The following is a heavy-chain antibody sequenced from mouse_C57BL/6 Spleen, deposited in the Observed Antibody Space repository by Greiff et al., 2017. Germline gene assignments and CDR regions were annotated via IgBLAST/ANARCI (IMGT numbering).Heavy chain of an antibody. Sequence: VNVVESGAELARPGASVKLSCKASGYTFTSYGISWVKQRTGQGLEWIGEIYPRSGNTYYNEQFKGKATLTADKSSSQAYMELRSLTSEDSAVYFCARFITTVVATKGFDYWGQGTTLTVSS. D-gene: IGHD1-1*01. CDR3: ARFITTVVATKGFDY. V-gene: IGHV1-81*01. CDR2: IYPRSGNT. CDR1: GYTFTSYG. J-gene: IGHJ2*01.